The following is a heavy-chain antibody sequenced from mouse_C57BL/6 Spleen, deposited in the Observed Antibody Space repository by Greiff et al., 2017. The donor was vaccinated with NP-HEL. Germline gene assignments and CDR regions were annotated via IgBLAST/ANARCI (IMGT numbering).Heavy chain of an antibody. CDR1: GFTFSSYA. D-gene: IGHD1-1*01. CDR3: ARDTYGSSYEYYAMDY. CDR2: ISDGGSYT. J-gene: IGHJ4*01. V-gene: IGHV5-4*01. Sequence: EVKLVESGGGLVKPGGSLKLSCAASGFTFSSYAMSWVRQTPEKRLEWVATISDGGSYTYYPDNVKGRFTISRDNAKNNLYLQMSHLKSEDTAMYYCARDTYGSSYEYYAMDYWGQGTSVTVSS.